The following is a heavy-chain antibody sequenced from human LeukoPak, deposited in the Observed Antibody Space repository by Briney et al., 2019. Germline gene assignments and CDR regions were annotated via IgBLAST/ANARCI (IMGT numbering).Heavy chain of an antibody. V-gene: IGHV3-74*01. J-gene: IGHJ3*02. CDR1: GFTFSGYW. CDR3: ARDGGVGAKGAFDI. CDR2: IDYDGSST. D-gene: IGHD1-26*01. Sequence: GGSLRLSCAASGFTFSGYWMHWVRQAPGEGLVWVSRIDYDGSSTIYADSVTGRFTLSRDNAKNTLYLQMNSLRAEDTAVYYCARDGGVGAKGAFDIWGQGTMVTVSA.